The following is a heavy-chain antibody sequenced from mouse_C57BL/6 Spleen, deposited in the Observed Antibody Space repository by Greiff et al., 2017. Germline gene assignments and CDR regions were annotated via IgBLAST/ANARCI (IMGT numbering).Heavy chain of an antibody. V-gene: IGHV2-3*01. CDR3: AKTDDSNAMDY. CDR1: GFSLTRYG. CDR2: IWGDGST. D-gene: IGHD1-1*01. J-gene: IGHJ4*01. Sequence: VKLQESGPGLVAPSQSLSLTCTVSGFSLTRYGVNWVRQPPGQGLEWLGVIWGDGSTNYHSALISRLSISTDNSKSQVFLKLNSLQTDETATYYCAKTDDSNAMDYWGQGTSVTVSS.